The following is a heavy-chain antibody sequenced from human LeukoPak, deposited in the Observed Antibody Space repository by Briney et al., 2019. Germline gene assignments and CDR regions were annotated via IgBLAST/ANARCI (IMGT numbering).Heavy chain of an antibody. J-gene: IGHJ4*02. CDR2: IRYDGSNK. CDR1: GLTFSSYG. V-gene: IGHV3-30*02. D-gene: IGHD4-23*01. CDR3: AKRPAYGGNFIDY. Sequence: GESLTLPCAASGLTFSSYGMHWLRQAPGKGLEGVAFIRYDGSNKYYADSVKGRFTISRDNSKNTLYLQMNSLRAEDTAVYYCAKRPAYGGNFIDYWGQGTLVTVYS.